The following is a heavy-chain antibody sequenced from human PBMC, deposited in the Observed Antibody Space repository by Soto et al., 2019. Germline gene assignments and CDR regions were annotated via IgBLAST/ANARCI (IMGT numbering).Heavy chain of an antibody. Sequence: QVQLVESGGGVVQPGRSLRLSCAASGFTFSSYAMHWVRQAPGKGLEWVAVISYDGSNKYYADSVKGRFTISRDNSKNTLNLQMNSLRAEDTAVYYCARVRGSGHYYYSGMDVWGQGTTVTVSS. J-gene: IGHJ6*02. V-gene: IGHV3-30-3*01. D-gene: IGHD3-10*01. CDR1: GFTFSSYA. CDR3: ARVRGSGHYYYSGMDV. CDR2: ISYDGSNK.